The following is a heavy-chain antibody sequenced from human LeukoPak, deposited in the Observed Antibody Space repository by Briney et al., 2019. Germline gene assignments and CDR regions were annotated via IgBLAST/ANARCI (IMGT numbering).Heavy chain of an antibody. CDR3: VRDLMGSGSTTAYLHH. Sequence: GGSLRLSCAATGFTFSDYSMNWVRQAPGKGLEWVSSISRRSRHVYYAGSVKGRFTISRDNAKNSLYLQMNSLRAEDMAVYFCVRDLMGSGSTTAYLHHWGQGTLVTVSS. CDR1: GFTFSDYS. J-gene: IGHJ1*01. CDR2: ISRRSRHV. V-gene: IGHV3-21*01. D-gene: IGHD1-1*01.